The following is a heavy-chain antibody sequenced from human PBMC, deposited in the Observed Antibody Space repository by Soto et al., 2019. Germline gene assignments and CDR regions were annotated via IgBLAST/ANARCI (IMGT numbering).Heavy chain of an antibody. J-gene: IGHJ4*02. CDR3: ARTNTVFGVVRSLDY. D-gene: IGHD3-3*01. CDR1: GASIRSYA. V-gene: IGHV4-59*01. CDR2: ISFTGTT. Sequence: SETLSLTCTVSGASIRSYAWSWIRQPPGKGLESIGYISFTGTTHYNPSLKSRVTISADTSKKQFSLNLTSVTAADTAVYYCARTNTVFGVVRSLDYWGQGTLVTVSS.